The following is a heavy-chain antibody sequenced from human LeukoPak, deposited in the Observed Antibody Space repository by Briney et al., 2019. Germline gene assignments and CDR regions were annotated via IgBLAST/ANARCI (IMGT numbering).Heavy chain of an antibody. J-gene: IGHJ4*02. CDR2: IHNSGST. CDR3: ARSYSNYVD. Sequence: SETLSLTCTVSGGSVSSYYRTWIRQPPGKGLEWIGHIHNSGSTNYNPSLKSRVTMSIDASKNQFSLRLSSVTAADTAVYYCARSYSNYVDWGQGTLVTVSS. D-gene: IGHD4-11*01. CDR1: GGSVSSYY. V-gene: IGHV4-59*02.